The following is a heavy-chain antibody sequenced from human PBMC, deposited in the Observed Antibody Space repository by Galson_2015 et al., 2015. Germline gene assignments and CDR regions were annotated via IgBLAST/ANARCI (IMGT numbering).Heavy chain of an antibody. CDR1: GFSLSTSGMC. J-gene: IGHJ2*01. Sequence: PALVTPTQTLTLTCTFSGFSLSTSGMCVSWIRQPPGKALEWLALIDWDDDKYYSTSLKTRLTISKDTSKNQVVLTMTNMDPVDTATYYCARIPRKPEDCSSTSCYYDWYFDLWGRGTLVTVSS. D-gene: IGHD2-2*01. V-gene: IGHV2-70*01. CDR3: ARIPRKPEDCSSTSCYYDWYFDL. CDR2: IDWDDDK.